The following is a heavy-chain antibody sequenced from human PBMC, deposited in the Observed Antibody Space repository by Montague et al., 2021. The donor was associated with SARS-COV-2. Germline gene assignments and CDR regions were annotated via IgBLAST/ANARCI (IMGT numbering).Heavy chain of an antibody. CDR3: ARGALTGGNYESWRGYYTSPLDY. Sequence: SETLSLTCAVYGGSFSGYYWSWIRQPPGKGLEWIGEVKDSGSTNYIPSLKSRVAISVDTSKNQFSLKLRSVTAADAAVYFCARGALTGGNYESWRGYYTSPLDYGSQGTLVPVPS. CDR1: GGSFSGYY. D-gene: IGHD3-3*01. V-gene: IGHV4-34*01. J-gene: IGHJ4*02. CDR2: VKDSGST.